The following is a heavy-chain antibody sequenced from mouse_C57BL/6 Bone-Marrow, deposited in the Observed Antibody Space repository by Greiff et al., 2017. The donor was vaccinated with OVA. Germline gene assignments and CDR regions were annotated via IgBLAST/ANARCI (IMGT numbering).Heavy chain of an antibody. CDR2: IDPSDSET. J-gene: IGHJ3*01. Sequence: QVQLQQPGAELVRPGSSVKLSCKASGYTFTSYWMHWVKQRPIQGLEWIGNIDPSDSETHYNQKFKDKATLTVDKSSSTAYMQLSSLTSEDSAVYYGARVAEGGNYGNVGLAYWGQGTLVTVSA. V-gene: IGHV1-52*01. D-gene: IGHD2-1*01. CDR1: GYTFTSYW. CDR3: ARVAEGGNYGNVGLAY.